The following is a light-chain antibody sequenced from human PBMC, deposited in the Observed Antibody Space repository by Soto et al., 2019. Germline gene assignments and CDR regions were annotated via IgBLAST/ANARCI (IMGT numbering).Light chain of an antibody. V-gene: IGLV1-40*01. Sequence: QSVLTQPPSVSGAPGQRVTISCTGNASNIGAGYEVHWYQQPPGKAPELLISGQNIRPSGVPDRCFGSNSGTSASLAINGLQGEDEADYYCQSYDISLSGSGVFGGRTKRTVI. J-gene: IGLJ3*02. CDR1: ASNIGAGYE. CDR3: QSYDISLSGSGV. CDR2: GQN.